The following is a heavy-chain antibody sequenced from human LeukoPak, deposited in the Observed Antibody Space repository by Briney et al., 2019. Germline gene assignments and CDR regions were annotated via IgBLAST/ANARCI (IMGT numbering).Heavy chain of an antibody. J-gene: IGHJ4*02. D-gene: IGHD5-18*01. V-gene: IGHV3-64*01. CDR1: GFAFSSYA. CDR3: ARAPHGSYGPYYLDY. Sequence: GGSLRLSCAASGFAFSSYAMHWVRQAPGKGLEYVSAISSNGGSTYYANSVKGRFTISRDNSKNTLYLQMGSLRAEDMAVYYCARAPHGSYGPYYLDYWGQGTLVTVSS. CDR2: ISSNGGST.